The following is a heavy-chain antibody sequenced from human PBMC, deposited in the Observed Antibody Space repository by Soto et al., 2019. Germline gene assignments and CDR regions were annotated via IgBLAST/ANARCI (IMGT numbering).Heavy chain of an antibody. Sequence: SETLSLTCTVSGVSISGGGRNWSWIRQYPGRGLQWIGFIHYSGTSYYNPSLKSRVAMSVDTSKNQFSLKLSSVTAADTAVYYCRVWDGDASFYYYYGMDVWGQGTTVTVSS. J-gene: IGHJ6*02. CDR3: RVWDGDASFYYYYGMDV. CDR2: IHYSGTS. D-gene: IGHD4-17*01. CDR1: GVSISGGGRN. V-gene: IGHV4-30-4*01.